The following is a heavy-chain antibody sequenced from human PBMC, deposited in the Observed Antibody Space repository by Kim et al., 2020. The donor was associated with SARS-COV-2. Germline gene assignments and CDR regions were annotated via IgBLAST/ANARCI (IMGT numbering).Heavy chain of an antibody. Sequence: GGSLRLSCAASGFTFNDYAMSWVRQTPGKGLEWVSGINRNGDGTVYADSVKGRFTISRDNAKNSLYLQMNSLRVEDTAMYYCVRYGRGYAVDFWGQGTLVTVSS. CDR1: GFTFNDYA. D-gene: IGHD3-16*01. V-gene: IGHV3-20*04. CDR3: VRYGRGYAVDF. J-gene: IGHJ4*02. CDR2: INRNGDGT.